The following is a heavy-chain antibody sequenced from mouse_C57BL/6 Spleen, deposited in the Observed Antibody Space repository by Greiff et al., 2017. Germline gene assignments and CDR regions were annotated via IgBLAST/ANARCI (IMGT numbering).Heavy chain of an antibody. CDR1: GFTFSDYY. D-gene: IGHD2-5*01. J-gene: IGHJ3*01. V-gene: IGHV5-12*01. CDR2: ISNGGGST. Sequence: EVKVEESGGGLVQPGGSLKLSCAASGFTFSDYYMYWVRQTPEQRLEWVAYISNGGGSTYYPDTVKGRFTISRDNAKNTLYLQMSRLKSEDTAMYYCARGYSNYGGFAYWGQGTLVTVSA. CDR3: ARGYSNYGGFAY.